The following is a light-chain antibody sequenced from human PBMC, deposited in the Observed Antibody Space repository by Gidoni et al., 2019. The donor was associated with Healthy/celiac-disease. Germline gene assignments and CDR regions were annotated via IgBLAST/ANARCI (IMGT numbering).Light chain of an antibody. CDR3: CSYAGSYTFYVV. V-gene: IGLV2-11*01. Sequence: QSALTQPRSVSGSPGQSVTISCTGTSSDVGGYNYVSWSQQPPGKAPKLMIYDVSKRPSGVPDRFSGSKSGNTASLTISGLQAEDEADYYCCSYAGSYTFYVVFGGGTKLTVL. CDR2: DVS. J-gene: IGLJ2*01. CDR1: SSDVGGYNY.